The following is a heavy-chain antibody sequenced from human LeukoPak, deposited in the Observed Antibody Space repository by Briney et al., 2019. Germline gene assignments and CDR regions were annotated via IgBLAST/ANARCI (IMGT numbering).Heavy chain of an antibody. V-gene: IGHV1-18*01. J-gene: IGHJ4*02. CDR3: ARDRRTTVTTGLDY. D-gene: IGHD4-17*01. CDR2: ISAYNGNT. CDR1: GYTFTSYG. Sequence: ASVTVSCKASGYTFTSYGISWVRQAPGQGLEWMGWISAYNGNTNYAQKLQGRVTMTTDTSTSTAYMELRSLRSDDTAVYYCARDRRTTVTTGLDYWGQGTLVTVSS.